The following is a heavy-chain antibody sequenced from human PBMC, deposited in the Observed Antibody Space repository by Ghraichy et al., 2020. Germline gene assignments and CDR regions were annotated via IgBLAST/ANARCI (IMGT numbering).Heavy chain of an antibody. J-gene: IGHJ5*02. V-gene: IGHV1-69*13. Sequence: SVKVSCKASGGTFSSYAISWVRQAPGQGLEWMGGIIPIFGTANYAQKFQGRVTITADESTSTAYMELSSLRSEDTAVYYCASNGVVTAIQHNWFDPWGQGTLVTVSS. D-gene: IGHD2-21*02. CDR2: IIPIFGTA. CDR1: GGTFSSYA. CDR3: ASNGVVTAIQHNWFDP.